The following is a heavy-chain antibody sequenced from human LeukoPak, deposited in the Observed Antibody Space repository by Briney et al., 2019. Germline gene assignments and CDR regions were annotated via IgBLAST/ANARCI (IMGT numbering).Heavy chain of an antibody. Sequence: GGSLRLSCAAPGFTFSSYSMSWVRQAPGKGLEWVANINQDGSEKYYVDSVKGRFTISRDNAKNSLFLKMNSLRAEDTAVYYCARGEYRLQQQWGQGTLVTVSS. D-gene: IGHD2-2*01. CDR2: INQDGSEK. CDR3: ARGEYRLQQQ. V-gene: IGHV3-7*01. J-gene: IGHJ4*02. CDR1: GFTFSSYS.